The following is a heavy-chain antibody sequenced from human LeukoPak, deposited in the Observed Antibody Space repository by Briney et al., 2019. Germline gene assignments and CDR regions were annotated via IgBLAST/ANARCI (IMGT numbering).Heavy chain of an antibody. Sequence: PSETLSLTCAVYGGSFSGYYWSWIRQPPGKGLEWIGEINHSGSTNYNPSLKSRVTISVDTSKNQFSLKLSSVTAADTAVYYCARGYSYGHNYFDYRGQGTLVTVSS. CDR1: GGSFSGYY. D-gene: IGHD5-18*01. CDR2: INHSGST. J-gene: IGHJ4*02. V-gene: IGHV4-34*01. CDR3: ARGYSYGHNYFDY.